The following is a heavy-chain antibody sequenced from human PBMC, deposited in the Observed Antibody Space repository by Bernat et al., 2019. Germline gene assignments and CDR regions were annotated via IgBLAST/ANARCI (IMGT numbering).Heavy chain of an antibody. J-gene: IGHJ3*02. V-gene: IGHV3-49*04. CDR1: GFTFGDYA. CDR2: IRSKAYGGTT. CDR3: TRETKGSSGWLYIAAFDI. Sequence: EVQLVESGGGLVQPGRSLRLSCTASGFTFGDYAMSWVRQAPGKGLEWVGFIRSKAYGGTTEYAASVKGRFTISRDDSKSMAYLQMNSLKTEDTAVYYCTRETKGSSGWLYIAAFDIWGQGTMVTVSS. D-gene: IGHD6-19*01.